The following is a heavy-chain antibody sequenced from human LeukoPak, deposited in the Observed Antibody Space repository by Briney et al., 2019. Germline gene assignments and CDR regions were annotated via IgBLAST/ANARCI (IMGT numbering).Heavy chain of an antibody. D-gene: IGHD6-6*01. Sequence: ASVKVSCKASGYTFTSYDINWVRQATGQGLEWMGWMNPNSGNTGYAQKFQGRVTMTRNTSISTAYMELSSLRSEDTAVYYCARVRSPYSSSHYYYGMDVWGQGTTVTVSS. V-gene: IGHV1-8*01. CDR1: GYTFTSYD. J-gene: IGHJ6*02. CDR2: MNPNSGNT. CDR3: ARVRSPYSSSHYYYGMDV.